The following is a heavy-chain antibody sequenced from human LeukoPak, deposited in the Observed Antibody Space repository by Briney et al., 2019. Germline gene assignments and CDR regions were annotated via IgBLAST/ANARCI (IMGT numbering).Heavy chain of an antibody. CDR3: ARDFWFGESGTGGYFDY. D-gene: IGHD3-10*01. J-gene: IGHJ4*02. V-gene: IGHV3-30*04. CDR1: GFTFSSYA. Sequence: GGSLRLSCAASGFTFSSYAMSWVRQAPGKGLEWVAIISYDGSDKDYTDSVKGRFTISRDSSKNTLYLQMNSLRAEDTAVYYCARDFWFGESGTGGYFDYWGQGTLVTVSS. CDR2: ISYDGSDK.